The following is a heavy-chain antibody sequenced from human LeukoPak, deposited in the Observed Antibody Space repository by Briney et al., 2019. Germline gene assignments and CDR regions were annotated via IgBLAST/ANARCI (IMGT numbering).Heavy chain of an antibody. J-gene: IGHJ5*02. D-gene: IGHD3-22*01. Sequence: ASVKVSCKASGYTFTSYDINWVRQATGQGLEWMGWMNPNSGNTGYAQKFQGRVTITRNTSISTAYMELSSLRSEDTAVYYCARLGSYDSSGYYDHWGQGTLVTVSS. CDR1: GYTFTSYD. CDR2: MNPNSGNT. CDR3: ARLGSYDSSGYYDH. V-gene: IGHV1-8*03.